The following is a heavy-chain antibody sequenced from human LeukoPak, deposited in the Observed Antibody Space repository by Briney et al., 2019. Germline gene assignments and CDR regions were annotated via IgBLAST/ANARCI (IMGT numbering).Heavy chain of an antibody. J-gene: IGHJ4*02. CDR1: GFTFSSYW. CDR3: ARDPGGSYRTPPFDY. D-gene: IGHD1-26*01. CDR2: INSDRSDT. V-gene: IGHV3-74*01. Sequence: PGGSLRLSCAASGFTFSSYWMHWVRQVPGKGLVWVARINSDRSDTAYADSVKGRFTISRDNAKNSLYLQMNSLRAEDTAVYYCARDPGGSYRTPPFDYWGQGTLVTVS.